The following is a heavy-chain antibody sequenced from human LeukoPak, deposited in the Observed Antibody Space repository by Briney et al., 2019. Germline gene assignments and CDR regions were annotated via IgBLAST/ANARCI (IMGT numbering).Heavy chain of an antibody. CDR2: IKQDGSEK. Sequence: GGSLRLSCAVSGFTFSSYWMSWVRQAPGKGLEWVANIKQDGSEKDYVDSVKGRFTISRDNAKNSLYLQMNSLRAEDTAVYYCASSNWGAWYWGQGTLVTVSS. J-gene: IGHJ4*02. CDR3: ASSNWGAWY. D-gene: IGHD7-27*01. CDR1: GFTFSSYW. V-gene: IGHV3-7*01.